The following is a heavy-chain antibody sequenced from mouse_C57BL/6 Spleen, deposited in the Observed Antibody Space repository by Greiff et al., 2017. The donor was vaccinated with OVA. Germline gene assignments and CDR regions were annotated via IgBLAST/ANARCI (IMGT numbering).Heavy chain of an antibody. CDR2: INPNNGGT. J-gene: IGHJ2*01. Sequence: EVQLQQSGPELVKPGASVKISCKASGYTFTDYYMNWVKQSHGQSLEWIGDINPNNGGTSYNQKFKGKATLTVDQSSSTAYMELRSLTSEDSAVYCCTRRTGGYFDDWGQGTTLTVSS. CDR3: TRRTGGYFDD. V-gene: IGHV1-26*01. CDR1: GYTFTDYY.